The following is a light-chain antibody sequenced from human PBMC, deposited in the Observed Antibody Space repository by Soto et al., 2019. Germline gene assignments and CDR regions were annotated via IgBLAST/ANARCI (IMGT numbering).Light chain of an antibody. CDR1: QSVSSSY. J-gene: IGKJ5*01. CDR2: GAS. V-gene: IGKV3-20*01. CDR3: QQYGSSPPIT. Sequence: EIVFTQSPGTLAFSPGERATLSCRASQSVSSSYLAWYQQTPGQAPRLLIYGASSRATGIPDRFSGSGSGTDFTLTISRLEPEDFAVYYCQQYGSSPPITFGQGTRLEIK.